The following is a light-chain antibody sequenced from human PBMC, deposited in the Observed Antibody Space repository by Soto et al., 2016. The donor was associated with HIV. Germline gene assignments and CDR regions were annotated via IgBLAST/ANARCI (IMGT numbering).Light chain of an antibody. CDR1: QSVSVW. J-gene: IGKJ2*01. Sequence: DIQMTQFPSTLSASIGDRVTITCRASQSVSVWLAWYQQKPGKAPNLLIFKTSTLEIGVPSRFSGSGSGTDFTLTLSSVQPDDFATYYCQQYNSYYTFGQGTKLEIK. CDR3: QQYNSYYT. CDR2: KTS. V-gene: IGKV1-5*03.